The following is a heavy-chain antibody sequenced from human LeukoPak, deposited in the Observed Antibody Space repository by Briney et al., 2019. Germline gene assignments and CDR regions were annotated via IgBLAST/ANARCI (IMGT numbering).Heavy chain of an antibody. CDR1: GITVSTFW. D-gene: IGHD1-26*01. V-gene: IGHV3-74*01. Sequence: GGSLRLSCAASGITVSTFWMHWVRQAPGEGLVWVSRINTDGSVTNYADSVEDRFTISRDNAKNMLYLQMNDLRAEDTAVYYCVTDRYSDSAFGDWGQGTLVTVSS. CDR3: VTDRYSDSAFGD. J-gene: IGHJ4*02. CDR2: INTDGSVT.